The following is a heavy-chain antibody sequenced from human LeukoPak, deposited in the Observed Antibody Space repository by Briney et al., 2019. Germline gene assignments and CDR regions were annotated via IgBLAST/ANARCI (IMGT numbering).Heavy chain of an antibody. D-gene: IGHD2-15*01. CDR1: GGSFSGYY. CDR2: INHSGST. J-gene: IGHJ4*02. CDR3: ARGVCSGGGCYGLFNY. Sequence: SETLSLTCAVYGGSFSGYYWSWLRQPPGKGVEWIGEINHSGSTNYNPSLKSRVTISVDTSKNQFSLKLSSVTAADTAVYYCARGVCSGGGCYGLFNYWGQGTLVTVSS. V-gene: IGHV4-34*01.